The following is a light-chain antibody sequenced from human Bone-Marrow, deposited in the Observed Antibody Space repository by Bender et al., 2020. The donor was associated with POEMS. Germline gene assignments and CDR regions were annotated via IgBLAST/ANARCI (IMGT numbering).Light chain of an antibody. J-gene: IGLJ1*01. CDR3: QTRDSSSLYV. CDR1: NLGHKY. V-gene: IGLV3-1*01. Sequence: SYDLIQPSSVSVSPGQTASITCSGDNLGHKYVSWYQQKPGQSPVLVIYQDTERPSGIPERFSGVNSGNTATLTISGTQSMDEADYYCQTRDSSSLYVFGTGTTVTVI. CDR2: QDT.